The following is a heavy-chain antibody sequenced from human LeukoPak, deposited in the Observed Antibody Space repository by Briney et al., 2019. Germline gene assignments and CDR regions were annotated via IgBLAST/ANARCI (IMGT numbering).Heavy chain of an antibody. CDR1: GYTFTSYA. V-gene: IGHV1-3*01. CDR2: INAGNGNT. Sequence: ASVKVSCKASGYTFTSYAMHWVRQAPGQRLEWTGWINAGNGNTKYSQKFQGRVTITRDTSASTAYMELSSLRSEDTAVYYCARGASMVRGVIPSEGYYGMDVWGKGTTVTVSS. CDR3: ARGASMVRGVIPSEGYYGMDV. J-gene: IGHJ6*04. D-gene: IGHD3-10*01.